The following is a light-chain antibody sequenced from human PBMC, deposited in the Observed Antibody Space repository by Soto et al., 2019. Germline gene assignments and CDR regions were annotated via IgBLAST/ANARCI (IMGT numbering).Light chain of an antibody. J-gene: IGKJ1*01. CDR1: QSISSY. Sequence: DIPLNQSPSSLSASVGDRVTITCRASQSISSYLNWYQQRPGKAPRLLIYAASSVQGGVPSRFSGSGSGTDFTLTISSLQPEDFATYYCQLSDSSLTFGQGTKVDIK. V-gene: IGKV1-39*01. CDR2: AAS. CDR3: QLSDSSLT.